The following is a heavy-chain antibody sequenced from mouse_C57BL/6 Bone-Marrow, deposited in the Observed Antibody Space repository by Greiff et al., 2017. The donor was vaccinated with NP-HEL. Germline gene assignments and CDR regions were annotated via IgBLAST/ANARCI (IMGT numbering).Heavy chain of an antibody. CDR1: GYTFTSYW. CDR3: ARGGYYYGSRAWYFYV. D-gene: IGHD1-1*01. CDR2: IHPNSGST. Sequence: VQLQQPGAELVKPGASVKLSCKASGYTFTSYWMHWVKQRPGQGLEWIGMIHPNSGSTNYNEKFKSKATLTVEKSSSTAYMQLSSLTSEGCAVSYCARGGYYYGSRAWYFYVWGTGTTVTVSS. J-gene: IGHJ1*03. V-gene: IGHV1-64*01.